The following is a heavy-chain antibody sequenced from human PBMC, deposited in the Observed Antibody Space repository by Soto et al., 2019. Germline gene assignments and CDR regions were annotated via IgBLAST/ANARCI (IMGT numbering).Heavy chain of an antibody. V-gene: IGHV3-23*01. CDR1: GFTFSSYA. Sequence: GGSLRLSCAASGFTFSSYAMSWVRQAPGKGLEWVSAISGSGGSTYYADSVKGGFTISRDNSKNTLYLQMNSLRAEDTAVYYCAKDTVFLLYSSSSLDYWGQGTLVTVSS. J-gene: IGHJ4*02. CDR2: ISGSGGST. D-gene: IGHD6-6*01. CDR3: AKDTVFLLYSSSSLDY.